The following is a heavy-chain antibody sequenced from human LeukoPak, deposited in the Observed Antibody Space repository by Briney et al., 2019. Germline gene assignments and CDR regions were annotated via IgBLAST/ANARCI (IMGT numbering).Heavy chain of an antibody. J-gene: IGHJ3*02. CDR1: GGSFSGYY. CDR3: ASSRGYRDAFDI. V-gene: IGHV4-34*01. CDR2: INHSGRT. D-gene: IGHD6-13*01. Sequence: SETLSLTCAVYGGSFSGYYWSWIRQPPGKGLEWIGEINHSGRTNYNPSLKSRVTISVDTSKNQFSLKLSSVTAADTAVYYCASSRGYRDAFDIWGQGTMVTVSS.